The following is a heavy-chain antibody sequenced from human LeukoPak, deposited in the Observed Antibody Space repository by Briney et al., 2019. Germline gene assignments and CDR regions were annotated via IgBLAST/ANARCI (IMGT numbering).Heavy chain of an antibody. J-gene: IGHJ4*02. CDR1: GFTFSSYW. CDR2: IKQDGSEK. D-gene: IGHD6-19*01. V-gene: IGHV3-7*05. CDR3: ARDFNPAGSSSGWSICKY. Sequence: PGGSLRLSCAASGFTFSSYWMSWVCQAPGKGLEWVANIKQDGSEKYYVDSVKGRFTISRDNAKNSLFLQMNSLRAEDTAVYYCARDFNPAGSSSGWSICKYWGQGTLVTVSS.